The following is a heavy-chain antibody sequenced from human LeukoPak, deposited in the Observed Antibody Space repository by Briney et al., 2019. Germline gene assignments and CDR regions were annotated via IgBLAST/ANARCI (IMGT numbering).Heavy chain of an antibody. CDR2: ISYDGSNK. CDR3: AKDSPGTTGLFGY. V-gene: IGHV3-30*18. Sequence: GGSLRLSCAASGFTFSNYGMHWVRQAPGKGLEWVAVISYDGSNKYYADSVKGRFTISRDNSENTLYLQMNSLRVEDTAVYYCAKDSPGTTGLFGYWGQGTLVTASS. CDR1: GFTFSNYG. J-gene: IGHJ4*02. D-gene: IGHD1-1*01.